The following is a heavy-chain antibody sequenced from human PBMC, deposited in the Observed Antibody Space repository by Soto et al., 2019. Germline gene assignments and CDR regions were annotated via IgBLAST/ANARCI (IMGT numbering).Heavy chain of an antibody. D-gene: IGHD6-13*01. CDR1: GYSFTSYW. CDR3: ARLRIAAAGPSYYYYYYGLDV. J-gene: IGHJ6*02. V-gene: IGHV5-10-1*01. Sequence: GESLKISCKGSGYSFTSYWISWVRQMPGKGLAWMGRIDPSDSYTNYSPSFQGHVTISADKSISTAYLQWGSLKASDTAMYYRARLRIAAAGPSYYYYYYGLDVWGQGTTVTV. CDR2: IDPSDSYT.